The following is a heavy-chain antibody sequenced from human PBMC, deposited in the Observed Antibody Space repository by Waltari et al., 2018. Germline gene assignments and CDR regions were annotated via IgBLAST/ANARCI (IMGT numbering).Heavy chain of an antibody. V-gene: IGHV4-4*02. J-gene: IGHJ4*02. D-gene: IGHD2-15*01. CDR3: ARDRGRGLYLDT. CDR1: GDSMNYW. CDR2: VLGSGRT. Sequence: QLQLQELGPGLVKPSGTLSLICAVSGDSMNYWWSWVRQPPGKGLEWIGQVLGSGRTNYNPSFASRVTISLDTSTHQFALKMTSATAADTALYYCARDRGRGLYLDTWGQGILVTVSP.